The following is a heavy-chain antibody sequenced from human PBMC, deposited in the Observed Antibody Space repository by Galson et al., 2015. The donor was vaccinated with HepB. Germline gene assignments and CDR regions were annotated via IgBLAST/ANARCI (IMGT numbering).Heavy chain of an antibody. CDR3: ARDLEGPVLFVD. CDR1: GGTFSSYA. V-gene: IGHV1-69*13. J-gene: IGHJ4*02. CDR2: IIPIFGIA. D-gene: IGHD5-24*01. Sequence: SVKVSCKASGGTFSSYAISWVRQAPGQGLEWMGGIIPIFGIANYAQKFQGRVTITADESTSTAYMELSSLRSEDTAVYYCARDLEGPVLFVDWGQGTLVTVSS.